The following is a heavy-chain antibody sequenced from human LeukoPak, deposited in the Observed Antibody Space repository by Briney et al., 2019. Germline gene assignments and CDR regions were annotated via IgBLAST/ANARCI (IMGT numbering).Heavy chain of an antibody. Sequence: GGSLRLSCADSGFSLSNYVMNWVRQAPGKGLEWVSGISGGGDGTYYADSVKGRFTISRDNSKNTLHLQINSLRAEDTAIYYCAKEFWYSSSSAFEHWGQGVLVTVSS. V-gene: IGHV3-23*01. CDR1: GFSLSNYV. D-gene: IGHD6-6*01. CDR2: ISGGGDGT. J-gene: IGHJ4*02. CDR3: AKEFWYSSSSAFEH.